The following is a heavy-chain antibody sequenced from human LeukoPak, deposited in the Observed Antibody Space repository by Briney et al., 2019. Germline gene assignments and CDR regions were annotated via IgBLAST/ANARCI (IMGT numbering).Heavy chain of an antibody. CDR3: AKEPPRDFWSGYYLANYFDY. CDR2: IKKDGSEK. CDR1: GFSFSDYL. D-gene: IGHD3-3*01. J-gene: IGHJ4*02. Sequence: GGSLRLSCVVSGFSFSDYLMSWVRQAPGKGLEWVANIKKDGSEKYYVDSVKGRFTISRDNAKNSLYLQMNSLRAEDTAVYYCAKEPPRDFWSGYYLANYFDYWGQGTLVTVSS. V-gene: IGHV3-7*03.